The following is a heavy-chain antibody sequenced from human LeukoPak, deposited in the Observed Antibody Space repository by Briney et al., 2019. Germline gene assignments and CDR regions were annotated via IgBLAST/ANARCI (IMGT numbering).Heavy chain of an antibody. V-gene: IGHV3-48*01. CDR3: ARDRIKSGSYYFDY. CDR2: ISGRSSTI. J-gene: IGHJ4*02. CDR1: AFTFSAYS. Sequence: GGSLRLSCAASAFTFSAYSMNWVRQAPGKGLGWVSYISGRSSTIYYADSVKGRFTISRDNAKNSMYLQMNSLRAEDTAVYYCARDRIKSGSYYFDYWGQGTLVTVSS. D-gene: IGHD1-26*01.